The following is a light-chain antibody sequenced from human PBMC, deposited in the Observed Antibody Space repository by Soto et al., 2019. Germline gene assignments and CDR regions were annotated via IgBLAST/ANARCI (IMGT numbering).Light chain of an antibody. V-gene: IGKV3-20*01. J-gene: IGKJ5*01. CDR1: QSLSRNY. CDR2: GTS. Sequence: DIVVTQSPGTLSLSPGERATLSCRASQSLSRNYIACYQHRPGQAPRLLIYGTSSRATGIPDRFSGIGSGAVFTLTIAGLEPEDFAVYYCQQYDTSPPITFGQGTRLEIK. CDR3: QQYDTSPPIT.